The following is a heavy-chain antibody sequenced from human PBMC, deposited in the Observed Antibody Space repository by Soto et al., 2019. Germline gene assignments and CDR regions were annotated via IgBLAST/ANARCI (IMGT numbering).Heavy chain of an antibody. V-gene: IGHV4-59*01. CDR1: GGSISSYY. CDR3: AGTTTVVTHDAFDI. CDR2: IYYSGST. J-gene: IGHJ3*02. D-gene: IGHD4-17*01. Sequence: SSETLSLTSTVSGGSISSYYWSWIRQPPGKGLEWIGYIYYSGSTNYNPSLKSRVTISVDTSKNQFSLKLSSVTAADTAVYYCAGTTTVVTHDAFDIWGQGTMVT.